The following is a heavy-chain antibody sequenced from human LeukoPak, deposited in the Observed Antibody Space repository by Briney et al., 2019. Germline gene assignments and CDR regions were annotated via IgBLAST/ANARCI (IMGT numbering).Heavy chain of an antibody. Sequence: GGSLSLSCTASGFSFSSYAMSWVRQAPGKGLEWVASINQDGSEKYYEDSVKGLFTISKENAKNSLALQMNSLGAEETAVVYCATGSSGRYPLNCNSWGQGTLVTVSS. V-gene: IGHV3-7*01. J-gene: IGHJ4*02. CDR1: GFSFSSYA. CDR2: INQDGSEK. CDR3: ATGSSGRYPLNCNS. D-gene: IGHD6-19*01.